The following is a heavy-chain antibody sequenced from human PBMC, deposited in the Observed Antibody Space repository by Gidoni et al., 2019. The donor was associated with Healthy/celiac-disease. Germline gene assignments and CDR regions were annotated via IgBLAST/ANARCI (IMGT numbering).Heavy chain of an antibody. D-gene: IGHD2-15*01. CDR2: INPNSGGT. Sequence: QVQLVQSGAEVKKPGASVKVSCKASCYTFPRSYMHWVRQAPGQGLEWMGWINPNSGGTNYAQKFQGRVTMTRDTSISTAYMELSRLRSDDTAVYYCARTRYCSGGSCPAYYGMDVWGQGTTVTVSS. J-gene: IGHJ6*02. V-gene: IGHV1-2*02. CDR3: ARTRYCSGGSCPAYYGMDV. CDR1: CYTFPRSY.